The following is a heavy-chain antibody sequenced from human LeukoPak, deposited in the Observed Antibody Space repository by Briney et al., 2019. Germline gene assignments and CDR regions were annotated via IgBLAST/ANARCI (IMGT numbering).Heavy chain of an antibody. CDR1: GYSISSGYY. J-gene: IGHJ5*02. D-gene: IGHD3-3*01. CDR2: IYHSGST. Sequence: SETLSLTCAVSGYSISSGYYWGWIRQPPGKGLEWIGSIYHSGSTYYNPSLKSRVTISVDTSKNQFSLKLSSVTAADTAVYYCARRDTYYDFWNGYHNWFDPWGQGTLVTVSS. V-gene: IGHV4-38-2*01. CDR3: ARRDTYYDFWNGYHNWFDP.